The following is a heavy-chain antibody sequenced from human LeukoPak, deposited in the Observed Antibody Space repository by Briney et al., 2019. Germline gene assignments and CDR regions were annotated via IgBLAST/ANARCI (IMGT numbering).Heavy chain of an antibody. CDR3: ARALGYCGTSSCKHWYFDL. J-gene: IGHJ2*01. D-gene: IGHD2-2*01. CDR1: GLTLSGHT. Sequence: GGSLRLSCASSGLTLSGHTINWVRQAPGKGLEWVSSMSSSGSFVYYADPVKGRFTISRDNAKNSLFLQMNSLRVEDTAVYYCARALGYCGTSSCKHWYFDLWGRGTLVTVSS. V-gene: IGHV3-21*06. CDR2: MSSSGSFV.